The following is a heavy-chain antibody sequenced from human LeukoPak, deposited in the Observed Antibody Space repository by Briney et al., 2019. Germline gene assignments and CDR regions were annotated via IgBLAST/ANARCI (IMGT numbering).Heavy chain of an antibody. CDR2: IKEDGTET. Sequence: GGSLRLSCAASGFMFSSNWMSWVRLAPGKGLEWVANIKEDGTETYYVDSVKGRFTISRDNAKNSLYLQMNSLRVEDTAVYYCAKEGRSLQTYWGQGTLVTVPS. D-gene: IGHD5-24*01. CDR1: GFMFSSNW. CDR3: AKEGRSLQTY. J-gene: IGHJ4*02. V-gene: IGHV3-7*03.